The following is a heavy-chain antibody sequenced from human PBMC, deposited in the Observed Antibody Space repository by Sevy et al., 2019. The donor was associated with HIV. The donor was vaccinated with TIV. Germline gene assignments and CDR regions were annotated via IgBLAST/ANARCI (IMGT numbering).Heavy chain of an antibody. V-gene: IGHV3-30-3*01. D-gene: IGHD3-10*01. CDR1: GFTFSSYA. CDR3: ARPRVRGVSGAFDI. Sequence: GGSLRLSCAASGFTFSSYAMHWVRQAPGKGLEWVAVISYDGSNKYYAHSVKGRFTISRDNSKNTLYLQMNSLRAEDTAVYYCARPRVRGVSGAFDIWGQGTMVTVSS. J-gene: IGHJ3*02. CDR2: ISYDGSNK.